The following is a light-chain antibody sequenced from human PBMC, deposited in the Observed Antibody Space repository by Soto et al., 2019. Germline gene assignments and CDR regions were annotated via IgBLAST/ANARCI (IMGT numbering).Light chain of an antibody. J-gene: IGKJ4*01. CDR3: QEYNNWRPIT. CDR2: GAS. V-gene: IGKV2-28*01. CDR1: QSLLQSNGFNY. Sequence: EIVMTQSPLSLPVTPGEPASISCRSSQSLLQSNGFNYLAWYLQKPGQSPQLLIYGASTRATGIPARFSGSGSGTEFTLTISSLQSEDFAVYYCQEYNNWRPITFGGGTKVDIK.